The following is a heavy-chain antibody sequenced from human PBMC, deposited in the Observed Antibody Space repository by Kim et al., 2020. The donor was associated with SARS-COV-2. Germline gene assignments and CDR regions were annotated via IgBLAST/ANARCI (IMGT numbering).Heavy chain of an antibody. CDR3: ARDLRKRGSGHYFDY. CDR2: IKQDGSEK. CDR1: GFTFSSYW. V-gene: IGHV3-7*03. J-gene: IGHJ4*02. D-gene: IGHD3-10*01. Sequence: GGSLRLSCAASGFTFSSYWMSWVRQAPGKGLEWVANIKQDGSEKYYVDSVKGRFTISRDNAKNSLYLQMNSLRAEDTAVYYCARDLRKRGSGHYFDYWGQGTLVTVSS.